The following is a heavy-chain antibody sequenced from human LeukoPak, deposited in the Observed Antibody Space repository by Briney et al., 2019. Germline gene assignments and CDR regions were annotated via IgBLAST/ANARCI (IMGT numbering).Heavy chain of an antibody. Sequence: PGGSLRLSCAASGFIFSSYAMSWVRQAAGRGLEWVSAISGSGGSTYYADSVKGRFTISRDNSKNTLYLQMNSLRAEDTAVYYCAKGVYGSGYYFDYWGQGTLVTVS. CDR3: AKGVYGSGYYFDY. V-gene: IGHV3-23*01. CDR1: GFIFSSYA. J-gene: IGHJ4*02. D-gene: IGHD3-10*01. CDR2: ISGSGGST.